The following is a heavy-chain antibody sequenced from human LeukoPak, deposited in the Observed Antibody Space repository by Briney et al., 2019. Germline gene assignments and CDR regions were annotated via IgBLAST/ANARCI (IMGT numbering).Heavy chain of an antibody. D-gene: IGHD3-22*01. CDR2: IYYSGST. CDR1: GGSISNYY. V-gene: IGHV4-59*01. J-gene: IGHJ4*02. Sequence: SETLSLTCTVSGGSISNYYWSWIRQPPGKGLEWIGYIYYSGSTNYNPSLKSRVTISVDTSKNQFSLKLSSVTAADTAVYYCAREDYYDSSGFDYWGQGTLVTVSS. CDR3: AREDYYDSSGFDY.